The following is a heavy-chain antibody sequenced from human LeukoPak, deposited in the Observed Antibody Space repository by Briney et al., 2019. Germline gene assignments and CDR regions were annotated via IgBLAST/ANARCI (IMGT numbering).Heavy chain of an antibody. D-gene: IGHD1-7*01. CDR1: GYTFTGYY. Sequence: GASVKVSCKASGYTFTGYYMHWVRQAPGQGLEWMGWINPNSGGTNYTQKFQGRVTMTRDTSISTAYMELSRLRSDDTAVYYCAREPYNWNYVVYYYGMDVWGQGTTVTVSS. J-gene: IGHJ6*02. CDR2: INPNSGGT. CDR3: AREPYNWNYVVYYYGMDV. V-gene: IGHV1-2*02.